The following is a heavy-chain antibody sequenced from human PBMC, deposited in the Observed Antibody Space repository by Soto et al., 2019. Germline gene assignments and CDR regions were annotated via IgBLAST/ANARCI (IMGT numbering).Heavy chain of an antibody. CDR1: GYTFTSYG. CDR2: ISAYNGNT. CDR3: ARDFTIFGVAPYYYYGMDV. V-gene: IGHV1-18*01. D-gene: IGHD3-3*01. Sequence: ASVKVSCKASGYTFTSYGISWVRQAPGQGLEWMGWISAYNGNTNYAQKLQGRVTMTRDTSTSTAYMELSSLRSEDTAVYYCARDFTIFGVAPYYYYGMDVWGQGTTVTVSS. J-gene: IGHJ6*02.